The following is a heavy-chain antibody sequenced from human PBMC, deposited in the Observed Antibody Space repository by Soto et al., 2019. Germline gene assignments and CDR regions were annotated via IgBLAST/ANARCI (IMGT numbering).Heavy chain of an antibody. CDR2: IYYSGST. D-gene: IGHD6-13*01. Sequence: PSETLSLTCTASGETISSYYWSWIRKPPGKGLEWIGYIYYSGSTNYNPSLKSRVTISVDTSKNQFSLKLSSVTAADTAVYYCAREGVSSSWYNYYGMDVWGQGTTVTVSS. V-gene: IGHV4-59*01. J-gene: IGHJ6*02. CDR3: AREGVSSSWYNYYGMDV. CDR1: GETISSYY.